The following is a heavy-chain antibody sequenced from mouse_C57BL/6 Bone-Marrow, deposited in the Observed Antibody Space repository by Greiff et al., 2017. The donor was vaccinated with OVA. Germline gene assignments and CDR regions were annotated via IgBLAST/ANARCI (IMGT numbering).Heavy chain of an antibody. CDR1: GYTFTSYW. CDR3: ARWLLPYFDD. Sequence: QVQLQQPGAELVKPGASVKLSCKASGYTFTSYWMHWVKQRPGQGLEWIGMLHPISGSTNYNEKFKSKATLTVDKSSSTAYMQLSSLTSEDSAGYYCARWLLPYFDDWGQGTTLTVSS. CDR2: LHPISGST. D-gene: IGHD2-3*01. J-gene: IGHJ2*01. V-gene: IGHV1-64*01.